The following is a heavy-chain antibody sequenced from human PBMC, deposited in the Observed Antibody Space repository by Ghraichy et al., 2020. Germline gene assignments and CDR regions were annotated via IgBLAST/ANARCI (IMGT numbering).Heavy chain of an antibody. V-gene: IGHV4/OR15-8*01. CDR2: INHRGNT. J-gene: IGHJ6*02. D-gene: IGHD2-2*03. Sequence: SETLSLTCIVSGGSIVSPDWWSWVRQSPGRGLEWIGQINHRGNTNYNAAFQSRVTLSVPFRKNQFSLALTHVTAADTAVYFCARDKRIHNEIGYMDVWGQGKKVIGSS. CDR3: ARDKRIHNEIGYMDV. CDR1: GGSIVSPDW.